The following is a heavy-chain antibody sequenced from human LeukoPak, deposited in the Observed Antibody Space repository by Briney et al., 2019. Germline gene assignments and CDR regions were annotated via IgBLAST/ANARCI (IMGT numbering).Heavy chain of an antibody. CDR2: IYTSGST. CDR3: ARVTGYRIEDYFDY. Sequence: PSQTLSLTCTVSGGSINSGSYYWSWIRQPAGKGLEWIGRIYTSGSTNYNPSLKSRVTISVDTSKNQFSLKLNSVTAADTAVYYCARVTGYRIEDYFDYWGQGTLVTVSS. CDR1: GGSINSGSYY. J-gene: IGHJ4*02. V-gene: IGHV4-61*02. D-gene: IGHD6-13*01.